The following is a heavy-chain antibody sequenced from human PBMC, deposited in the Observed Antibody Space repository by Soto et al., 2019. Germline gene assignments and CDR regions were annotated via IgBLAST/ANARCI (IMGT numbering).Heavy chain of an antibody. CDR1: GFTFSSYS. D-gene: IGHD6-6*01. CDR2: ISSSSSTI. Sequence: GESLKISCAASGFTFSSYSMNWVRQAPGKGLEWVSYISSSSSTIYYADSVKGRFTISRDNAKNSLYLQMNSLRDEDTAVYYCAREDSSGSNSFDYWGQGTLVTVSS. J-gene: IGHJ4*02. V-gene: IGHV3-48*02. CDR3: AREDSSGSNSFDY.